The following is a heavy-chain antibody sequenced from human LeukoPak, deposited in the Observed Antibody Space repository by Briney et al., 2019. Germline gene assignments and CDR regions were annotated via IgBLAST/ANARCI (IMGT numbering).Heavy chain of an antibody. CDR1: GFTFSDYY. CDR3: TTDGVGVEGATYDN. D-gene: IGHD1-26*01. CDR2: IKAKAHGGTI. Sequence: GGSLRLSCAASGFTFSDYYMSWIRQAPGKGLEWVGRIKAKAHGGTIEYAAPVKGRFTISRDDSKNTLYLQMNSLKTEDTAVYYCTTDGVGVEGATYDNWGQGTLVSVSS. J-gene: IGHJ4*02. V-gene: IGHV3-15*01.